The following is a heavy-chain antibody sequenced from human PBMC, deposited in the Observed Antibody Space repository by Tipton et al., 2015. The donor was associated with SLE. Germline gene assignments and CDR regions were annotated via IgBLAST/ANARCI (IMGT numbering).Heavy chain of an antibody. CDR1: GYTFTAYW. CDR2: INPNSGGT. Sequence: QLVQSGAEVRKPGASVKVSCKASGYTFTAYWMHWLRQAPGQGLEWMAWINPNSGGTKYAQKFQGRVSMTRDTSINTGYMELSRLRSDDTAVYYCARDPIQLWIRYYDISGYQAYFDYWGQGTLVTVSS. J-gene: IGHJ4*02. V-gene: IGHV1-2*02. D-gene: IGHD3-22*01. CDR3: ARDPIQLWIRYYDISGYQAYFDY.